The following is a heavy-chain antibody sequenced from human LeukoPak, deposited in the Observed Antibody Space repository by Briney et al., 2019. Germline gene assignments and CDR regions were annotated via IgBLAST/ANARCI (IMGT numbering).Heavy chain of an antibody. CDR3: AKEGVVEASGSYFDY. Sequence: GGSLRLSCAASGFTFDDYAMHWVRQAPGKGLEWVSGISWNSGSIGYADSVKGRFTISRDNAKNSLYLQMNSLRAEDMALYYCAKEGVVEASGSYFDYWGQETLVTVSS. V-gene: IGHV3-9*03. CDR2: ISWNSGSI. CDR1: GFTFDDYA. D-gene: IGHD1-26*01. J-gene: IGHJ4*02.